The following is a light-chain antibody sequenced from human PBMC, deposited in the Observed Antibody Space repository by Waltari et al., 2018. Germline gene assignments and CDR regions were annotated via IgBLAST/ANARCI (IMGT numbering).Light chain of an antibody. CDR2: DAS. CDR3: QQSDTFFALT. CDR1: QNINIF. V-gene: IGKV1-39*01. J-gene: IGKJ4*01. Sequence: DIQLTPSLSSLSASVRARVTILCRASQNINIFLSWYQQRPGRAPRLLIYDASSLHSGVPSRFIGSGSGTDFTLTIASLQPEDFATYYCQQSDTFFALTFGGGTKVEI.